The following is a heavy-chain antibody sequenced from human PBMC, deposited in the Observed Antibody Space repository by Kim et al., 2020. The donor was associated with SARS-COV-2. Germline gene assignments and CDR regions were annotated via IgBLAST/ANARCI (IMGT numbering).Heavy chain of an antibody. D-gene: IGHD2-15*01. Sequence: GGSLRLSCAASGFSSGNYYVNWVRQRPGKGLEWVSRISSDGGGGVTYYADSVRGRFTMSRNSAENTVDLQMNSLSAEDTAVYFCARGIFRDGFDVWGQGTTVSVSS. CDR2: ISSDGGGGVT. CDR1: GFSSGNYY. J-gene: IGHJ6*02. CDR3: ARGIFRDGFDV. V-gene: IGHV3-74*01.